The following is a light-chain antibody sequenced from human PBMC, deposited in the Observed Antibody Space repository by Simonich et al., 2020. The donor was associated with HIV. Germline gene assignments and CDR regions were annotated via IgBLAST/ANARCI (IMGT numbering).Light chain of an antibody. Sequence: QSALTQPASVSGSPGQSITISCTGTSSDVGGYNSVSWYQQHPCNVPKVMIYYVSKRPSGVSSRFSGSKSGNTASLTISGLQAEDEADYYCSSYTSSSTLVFGGGTKLTVL. CDR3: SSYTSSSTLV. CDR2: YVS. CDR1: SSDVGGYNS. V-gene: IGLV2-14*01. J-gene: IGLJ2*01.